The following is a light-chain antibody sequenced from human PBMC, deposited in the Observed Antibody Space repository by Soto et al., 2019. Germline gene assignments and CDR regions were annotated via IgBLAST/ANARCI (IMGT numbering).Light chain of an antibody. CDR2: DAS. Sequence: EIVLTQSPGTLSLSPGERATLSGRTSQSVSSNYLAWYQQQPGQPPRLLICDASSRATGIPDRFSGTASRTDFTLTLSGQDTEDFAVYYRQHYGRSAPAWTVGQGTKVEIK. J-gene: IGKJ1*01. V-gene: IGKV3-20*01. CDR3: QHYGRSAPAWT. CDR1: QSVSSNY.